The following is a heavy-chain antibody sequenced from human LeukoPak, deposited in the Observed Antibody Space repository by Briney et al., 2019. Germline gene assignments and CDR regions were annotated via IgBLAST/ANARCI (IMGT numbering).Heavy chain of an antibody. CDR3: ARDRTFSSSWYFHFDY. D-gene: IGHD6-13*01. Sequence: GGSLRLSCAASGFTVSSNYMSWVRQAPGKGLEWVSVIYSGGSTYYADSVKGRFTISRDNSKNTLYLQMNGLRAEDTAVYYCARDRTFSSSWYFHFDYWGQGTLVTVSS. CDR2: IYSGGST. CDR1: GFTVSSNY. V-gene: IGHV3-66*02. J-gene: IGHJ4*02.